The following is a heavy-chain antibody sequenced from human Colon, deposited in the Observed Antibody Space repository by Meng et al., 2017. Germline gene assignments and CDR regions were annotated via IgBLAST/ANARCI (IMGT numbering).Heavy chain of an antibody. D-gene: IGHD6-19*01. CDR3: ARGIAVADNWFDP. Sequence: QAQLQGSGPGLVKPSETLSLTCTVSGGSISSYYWSWIRQPPGKGLEWIGYISYSGSTNYNPSLKSRVTISVDTSKNRFSLRLSSVTAADTAVYYCARGIAVADNWFDPWGQGTLVTGSS. CDR2: ISYSGST. V-gene: IGHV4-59*01. J-gene: IGHJ5*02. CDR1: GGSISSYY.